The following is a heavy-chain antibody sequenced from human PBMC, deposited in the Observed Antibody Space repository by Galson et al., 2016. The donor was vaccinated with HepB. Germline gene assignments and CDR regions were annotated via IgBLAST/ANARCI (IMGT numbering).Heavy chain of an antibody. D-gene: IGHD6-25*01. Sequence: QSGAEVKKPGESLTISCKGSGYSFTRNWIGWVRQMPGKGLEWLGIIYPGDSDTRYSPSFQGPVTISADKSISTADLPWSSLKASDTAIDYCASEECGAAKYWGQGTLVTVSS. CDR1: GYSFTRNW. V-gene: IGHV5-51*01. CDR3: ASEECGAAKY. J-gene: IGHJ4*02. CDR2: IYPGDSDT.